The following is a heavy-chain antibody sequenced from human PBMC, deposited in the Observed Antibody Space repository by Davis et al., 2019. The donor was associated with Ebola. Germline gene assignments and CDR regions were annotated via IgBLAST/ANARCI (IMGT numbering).Heavy chain of an antibody. CDR1: GYTFPNYY. CDR3: TTPGGQDSGYDVFDI. V-gene: IGHV1-46*03. J-gene: IGHJ3*02. D-gene: IGHD5-12*01. Sequence: ASVPVSCQASGYTFPNYYMHWVRQPPGQGLEWMGMINPNDGSTIYVQKFQGRVTVTRDTSTTTVYMDLSSLRSEDTALYYCTTPGGQDSGYDVFDIWGQGTMVTVSS. CDR2: INPNDGST.